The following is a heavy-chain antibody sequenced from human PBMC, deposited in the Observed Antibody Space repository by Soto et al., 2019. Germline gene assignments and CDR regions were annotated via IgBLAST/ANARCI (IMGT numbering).Heavy chain of an antibody. CDR2: IWNDGSNE. J-gene: IGHJ3*02. CDR3: VRDAADSGYAFDI. D-gene: IGHD3-10*01. Sequence: QLVESGGGVVQPGRSLRLSCAASGFTFSRDAMHWVRQAPGKGLEWVAFIWNDGSNEYYAASVKGRAIISSDNSENTVYLQMNSLRGEDTAVYFCVRDAADSGYAFDIWGQGTMVTVSS. CDR1: GFTFSRDA. V-gene: IGHV3-33*01.